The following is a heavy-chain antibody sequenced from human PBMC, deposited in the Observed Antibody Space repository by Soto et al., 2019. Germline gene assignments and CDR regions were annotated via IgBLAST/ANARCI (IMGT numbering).Heavy chain of an antibody. CDR2: IKQDGSEK. J-gene: IGHJ5*02. CDR1: GFTFSSCG. D-gene: IGHD6-13*01. Sequence: GGSLRLSCAASGFTFSSCGMSWVRQAPGKGLEWVANIKQDGSEKYYVDSVKGRFTISRDNAKNSLYLQMNSLRAEDTAVYYCGRDLGSSSWYGWFDPWGQGTLVTVSS. V-gene: IGHV3-7*03. CDR3: GRDLGSSSWYGWFDP.